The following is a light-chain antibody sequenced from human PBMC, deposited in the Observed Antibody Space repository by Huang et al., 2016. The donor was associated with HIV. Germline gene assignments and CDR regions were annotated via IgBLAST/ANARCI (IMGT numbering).Light chain of an antibody. Sequence: EIVMTQSPATLSVSPGDRATLSCGASQSVSSNLAWYQQKPGQAPRLLIYGASTRATGIPARFSGSGSGTEFTLTISSLQSEDFAVYYCQQFHNWPLTFGQGSKLEIK. CDR1: QSVSSN. V-gene: IGKV3-15*01. J-gene: IGKJ2*01. CDR2: GAS. CDR3: QQFHNWPLT.